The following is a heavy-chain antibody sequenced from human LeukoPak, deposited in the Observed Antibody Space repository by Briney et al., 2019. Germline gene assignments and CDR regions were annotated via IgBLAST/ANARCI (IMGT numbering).Heavy chain of an antibody. D-gene: IGHD5-24*01. CDR2: ISNSGTYI. V-gene: IGHV3-21*01. Sequence: PGGYLRLSCAASGFTFCTYSMNWVRQAQGRGLKWVSYISNSGTYIYYADSMRGRSTISRDNSKNSLYLQMNSLRAEDTAVYYCASSFPRRDDYISNYFDYWGQGTLVTVSS. CDR1: GFTFCTYS. CDR3: ASSFPRRDDYISNYFDY. J-gene: IGHJ4*02.